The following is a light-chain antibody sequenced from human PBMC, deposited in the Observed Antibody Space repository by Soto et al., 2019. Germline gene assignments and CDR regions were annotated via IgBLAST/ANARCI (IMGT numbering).Light chain of an antibody. CDR2: GNS. Sequence: QSVLTQPPSVSGAPGQRVTISCTGSSSNIGAGYDVHWYQQLPGTAPKLLIYGNSNRPSGVPDRFSGSKSGTSASMAITGLQAEDEADDYCQSYDSSLSGYGVFGGGTKLTVL. CDR1: SSNIGAGYD. V-gene: IGLV1-40*01. J-gene: IGLJ2*01. CDR3: QSYDSSLSGYGV.